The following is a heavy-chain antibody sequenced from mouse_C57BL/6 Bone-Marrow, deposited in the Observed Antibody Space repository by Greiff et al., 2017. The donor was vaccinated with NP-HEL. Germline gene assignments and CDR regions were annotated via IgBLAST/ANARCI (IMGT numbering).Heavy chain of an antibody. D-gene: IGHD1-1*01. CDR1: GYTFTSYW. J-gene: IGHJ4*01. V-gene: IGHV1-69*01. CDR3: ARRITTVVGGAMDY. CDR2: IDPSDSYT. Sequence: QVQLKQPGAELVMPGASVKLSCKASGYTFTSYWMHWVKQRPGQGLEWIGEIDPSDSYTNYNQKFKGKSTLTVDKSSSTAYMQLSSLTSEDSAVYYCARRITTVVGGAMDYWGQGTSVTVSS.